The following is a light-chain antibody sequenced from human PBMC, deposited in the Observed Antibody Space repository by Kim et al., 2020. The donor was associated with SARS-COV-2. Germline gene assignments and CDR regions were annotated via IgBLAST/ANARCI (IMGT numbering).Light chain of an antibody. CDR3: QAWDSSNVV. V-gene: IGLV3-1*01. J-gene: IGLJ2*01. CDR1: KLGDKY. CDR2: QDS. Sequence: SYELTQPPSVSVSPGQTASITCSGDKLGDKYACWYQQKPGQSPVLVIYQDSKRPSGIPGRFSGSNSGNTATLTISGTQAMDEADYYCQAWDSSNVVFGGGTQLTVL.